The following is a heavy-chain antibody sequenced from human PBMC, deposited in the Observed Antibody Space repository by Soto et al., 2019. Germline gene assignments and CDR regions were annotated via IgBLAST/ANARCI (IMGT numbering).Heavy chain of an antibody. J-gene: IGHJ4*02. CDR2: ISGSGGST. Sequence: LRLSCAASGFTFSSYAMSWVRQAPGKGLEWVSAISGSGGSTYYADSVKGRFTISRDNSKNTLYLQMNSLRAEDTAVYYCAKVDSTYHYDSSGYYFDYWGQGTLVTVSS. CDR1: GFTFSSYA. V-gene: IGHV3-23*01. CDR3: AKVDSTYHYDSSGYYFDY. D-gene: IGHD3-22*01.